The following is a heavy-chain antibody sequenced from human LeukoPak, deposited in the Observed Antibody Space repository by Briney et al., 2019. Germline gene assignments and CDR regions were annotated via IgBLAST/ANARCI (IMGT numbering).Heavy chain of an antibody. CDR3: ARADGDPS. D-gene: IGHD4-17*01. Sequence: GGSLRLSCAASGFTFSSYSMNWVRQAPGKGLEWVSYISSSSSTIYCADSVKGRFTISRDNAKNSLYLQMNSLRAEDTAVYYCARADGDPSWGQGTLVTVSS. J-gene: IGHJ5*02. CDR2: ISSSSSTI. V-gene: IGHV3-48*04. CDR1: GFTFSSYS.